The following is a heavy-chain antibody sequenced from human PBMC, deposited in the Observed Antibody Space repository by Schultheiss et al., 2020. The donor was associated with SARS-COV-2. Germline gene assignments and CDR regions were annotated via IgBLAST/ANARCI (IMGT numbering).Heavy chain of an antibody. J-gene: IGHJ4*02. Sequence: GSLRLSCAVYGGSFSGYYWSWIRQPPGKGLEWIGEINHSGSTNYNPSLKSRVTISVDKSKNQFSLKLSSVTAADTAVYYCARDHWDYDILTGPITNSFDYWGQGTLVTGSS. D-gene: IGHD3-9*01. CDR3: ARDHWDYDILTGPITNSFDY. CDR2: INHSGST. CDR1: GGSFSGYY. V-gene: IGHV4-34*01.